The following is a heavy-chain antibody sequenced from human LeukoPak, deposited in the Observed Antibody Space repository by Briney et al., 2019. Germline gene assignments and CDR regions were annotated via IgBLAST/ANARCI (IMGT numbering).Heavy chain of an antibody. D-gene: IGHD3-10*02. V-gene: IGHV3-48*03. Sequence: GGSLRLSCAASGFIFNSYEMNWVRQAPGKGLEWVSFIGASGLSIYYADSVKGRFTISRDNAKNSLYLQMSSLRAEDTAVYYCAELGITMIGGVWGKGTTVTISS. J-gene: IGHJ6*04. CDR1: GFIFNSYE. CDR2: IGASGLSI. CDR3: AELGITMIGGV.